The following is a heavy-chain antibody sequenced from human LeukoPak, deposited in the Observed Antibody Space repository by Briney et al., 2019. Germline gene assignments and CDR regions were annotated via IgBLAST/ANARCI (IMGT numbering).Heavy chain of an antibody. V-gene: IGHV4-38-2*02. CDR1: GGSISSGYY. CDR2: IYHSGST. CDR3: ARVLGSSYYYDSSGYILPYYMDV. D-gene: IGHD3-22*01. J-gene: IGHJ6*03. Sequence: PSETLSLTCTVSGGSISSGYYWGWIRQPPGKGLEWIGSIYHSGSTYYNPSLKSRVTISVDTSKNQFSLKLSSVTAADTAVYYCARVLGSSYYYDSSGYILPYYMDVWGKGTTVTVSS.